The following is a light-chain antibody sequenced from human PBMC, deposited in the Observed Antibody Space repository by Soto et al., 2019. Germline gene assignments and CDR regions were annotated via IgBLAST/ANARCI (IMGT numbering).Light chain of an antibody. CDR2: EVS. V-gene: IGLV2-14*01. Sequence: QSALTQPPAVSGSPGQSITISCTGTSSNVGGYNYVSWYQQHPGKAPKLMIYEVSNRPSGVSNRFSGSKSGNTASLTISGLQAEDEVEYYCSSYTSSSIDYVFGTGTKLTVL. J-gene: IGLJ1*01. CDR1: SSNVGGYNY. CDR3: SSYTSSSIDYV.